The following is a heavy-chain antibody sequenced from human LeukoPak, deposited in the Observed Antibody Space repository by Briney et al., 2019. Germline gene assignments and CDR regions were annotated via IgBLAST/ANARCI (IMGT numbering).Heavy chain of an antibody. D-gene: IGHD2/OR15-2a*01. J-gene: IGHJ4*01. Sequence: GGSLRLSCTASGFTFSHFSMNWARLAPGKGLQWVSFISGSSKTIYYGDSVKGRFTISRDNAKNPLYLQMNGLRDEDAALYFCARDSGNYIDYWGQGTQVVVSS. V-gene: IGHV3-48*02. CDR2: ISGSSKTI. CDR3: ARDSGNYIDY. CDR1: GFTFSHFS.